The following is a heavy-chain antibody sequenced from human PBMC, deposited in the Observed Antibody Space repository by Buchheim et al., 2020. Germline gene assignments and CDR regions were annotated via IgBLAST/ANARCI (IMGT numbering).Heavy chain of an antibody. CDR2: INSDGSST. V-gene: IGHV3-74*01. D-gene: IGHD6-6*01. Sequence: EVQLVESGGGLVQPGGSLRLSCAASGFTFSSYWMHWVRQAPGKGLVWVSRINSDGSSTSYADSVKGRFTISRDNAKNTLYLQMNSLRAEDTAVYDCARSDAGIAARPGSGWNYYYYYYGMDVWGQGTT. J-gene: IGHJ6*02. CDR1: GFTFSSYW. CDR3: ARSDAGIAARPGSGWNYYYYYYGMDV.